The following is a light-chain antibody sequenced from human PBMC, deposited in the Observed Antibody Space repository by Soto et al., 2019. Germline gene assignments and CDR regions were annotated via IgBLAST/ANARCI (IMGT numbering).Light chain of an antibody. V-gene: IGLV2-23*03. Sequence: QSVLTQPASVSGSPGQSITISCTGTSSDVGSYNLVSWYQQHPGKAPKLMIYEGSKRPSGVSNRFSGSKSGNTASLTISGLQAEDEADYYFCSYAGSNAIHVVFGGGTKLTVL. CDR3: CSYAGSNAIHVV. CDR2: EGS. CDR1: SSDVGSYNL. J-gene: IGLJ2*01.